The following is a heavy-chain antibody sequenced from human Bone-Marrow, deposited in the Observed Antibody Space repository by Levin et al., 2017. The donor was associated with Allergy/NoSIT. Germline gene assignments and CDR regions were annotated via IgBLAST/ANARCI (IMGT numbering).Heavy chain of an antibody. Sequence: GGSLRLSCAASGFAFSSYAMKWVRQTPGKGLEWVSVISGGGGTTYYANSVKGRFTISRDNSKNTLYLQMNSLRAEDTALYYCAKGVLTGTTRVSSDYWGQGTLVTVSS. CDR1: GFAFSSYA. J-gene: IGHJ4*02. V-gene: IGHV3-23*01. CDR2: ISGGGGTT. CDR3: AKGVLTGTTRVSSDY. D-gene: IGHD1-7*01.